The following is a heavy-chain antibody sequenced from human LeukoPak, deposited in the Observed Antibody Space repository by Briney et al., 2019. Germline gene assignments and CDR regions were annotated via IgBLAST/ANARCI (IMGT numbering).Heavy chain of an antibody. CDR3: AREPNFGYYYDSSGYYAFDI. J-gene: IGHJ3*02. CDR2: IIPTFGTT. V-gene: IGHV1-69*01. CDR1: GGTFRSYA. Sequence: ASVKVSCKASGGTFRSYAISWVRQAPGQGLEWMGGIIPTFGTTNYAQKFQGRVTFTADESTSTAYMQLSSLRSEDTAVYYCAREPNFGYYYDSSGYYAFDIWGQGTMVTVSS. D-gene: IGHD3-22*01.